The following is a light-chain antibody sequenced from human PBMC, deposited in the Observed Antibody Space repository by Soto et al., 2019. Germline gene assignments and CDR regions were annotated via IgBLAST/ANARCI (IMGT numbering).Light chain of an antibody. CDR3: QQSYNAQFT. Sequence: DIQLTPSPSSLSASVGDDVTITCRARQGISHYLTCDQQKPGRAPTLLIFGVSTLQSGVPSRFSGSGSGADFTLTISNLQLEDFATYYCQQSYNAQFTFGGGTRVEI. V-gene: IGKV1-39*01. J-gene: IGKJ4*01. CDR2: GVS. CDR1: QGISHY.